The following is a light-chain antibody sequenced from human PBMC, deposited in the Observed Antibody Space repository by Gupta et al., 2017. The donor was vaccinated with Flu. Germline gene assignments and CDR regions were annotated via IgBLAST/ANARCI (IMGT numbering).Light chain of an antibody. Sequence: TLSLSPGERATLSCRASQSVSDTYLAWYQQKPGQSPRLLMYGASSRATGIPVRFSGSGSGTDFTLTISRLEPEDFAVYYCQEYGNSPSYTFGQGTKVELK. CDR3: QEYGNSPSYT. J-gene: IGKJ2*01. CDR1: QSVSDTY. CDR2: GAS. V-gene: IGKV3-20*01.